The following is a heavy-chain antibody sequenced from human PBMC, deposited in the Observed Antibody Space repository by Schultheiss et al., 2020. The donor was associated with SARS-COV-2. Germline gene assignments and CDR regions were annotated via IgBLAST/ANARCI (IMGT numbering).Heavy chain of an antibody. D-gene: IGHD3-3*01. V-gene: IGHV3-21*04. CDR2: ISSSSTYI. J-gene: IGHJ4*02. Sequence: GGSLRLSCAASGFSFSSYSMNWVRQAPGKGLEWVSSISSSSTYIYYADSVEGRFTISRDNAKNSLYLQMNSLRAEDTAMYYCADGLEEWLPFDYWGQGTLVTVSS. CDR1: GFSFSSYS. CDR3: ADGLEEWLPFDY.